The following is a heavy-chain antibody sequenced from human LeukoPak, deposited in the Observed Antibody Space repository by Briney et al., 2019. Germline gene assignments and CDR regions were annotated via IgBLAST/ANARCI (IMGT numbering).Heavy chain of an antibody. D-gene: IGHD3-22*01. CDR2: IYYSGST. CDR3: ASRVVVITKDAFNI. V-gene: IGHV4-39*01. J-gene: IGHJ3*02. Sequence: SETLSLTCTVSGGSISSSSYYWGWIRQPPGKGLEWIGSIYYSGSTYYNPSLKSRVTISVDTSKNQFSLKLSSVTAADTAVYYCASRVVVITKDAFNIWGQGTMVTVSS. CDR1: GGSISSSSYY.